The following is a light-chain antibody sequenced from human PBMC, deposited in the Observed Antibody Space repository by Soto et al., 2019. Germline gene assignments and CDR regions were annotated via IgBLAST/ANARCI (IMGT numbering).Light chain of an antibody. CDR1: SSDVGSYNL. J-gene: IGLJ2*01. V-gene: IGLV2-14*02. Sequence: QSALTQPASVSGSPGQSITISCTGTSSDVGSYNLVSWYQQHPGKAPKLMIYEGSKRPSGIPDRFSGSKSGTSGTLDITGLQTGDEADYYCATWDGSLPAEVFGGGTKVTVL. CDR3: ATWDGSLPAEV. CDR2: EGS.